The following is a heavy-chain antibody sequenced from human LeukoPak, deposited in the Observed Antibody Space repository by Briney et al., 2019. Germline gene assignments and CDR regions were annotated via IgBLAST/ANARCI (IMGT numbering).Heavy chain of an antibody. CDR2: TYYRSKWYN. V-gene: IGHV6-1*01. CDR1: GDSVSSNSAA. D-gene: IGHD6-13*01. J-gene: IGHJ4*02. Sequence: SQTLSLTCAISGDSVSSNSAAWNWIRQSPSRGLEWLGGTYYRSKWYNDYAVSVKSRITINPDTSKNQFSLQLNSVTPEDTAVYYCARDRTDLTYSSSWYPTFFDYWGQGTLVTVSS. CDR3: ARDRTDLTYSSSWYPTFFDY.